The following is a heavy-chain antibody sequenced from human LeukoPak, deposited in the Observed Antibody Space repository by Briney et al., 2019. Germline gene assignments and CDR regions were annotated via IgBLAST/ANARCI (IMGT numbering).Heavy chain of an antibody. V-gene: IGHV3-48*03. D-gene: IGHD3-22*01. J-gene: IGHJ4*02. CDR2: ISSSGSTI. CDR1: GFTFSSYE. Sequence: GGSLRLSCAASGFTFSSYEMNWVRQAPGKWLEWVSYISSSGSTIYYADSVKGRFTISRDNAKNSLYLQMNSLRAEDTAVYYCAREGGGYYDSSGYYSLDYWGQGTLVTVSS. CDR3: AREGGGYYDSSGYYSLDY.